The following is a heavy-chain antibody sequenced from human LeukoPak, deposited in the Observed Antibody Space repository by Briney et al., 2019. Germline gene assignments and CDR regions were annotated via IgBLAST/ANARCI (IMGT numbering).Heavy chain of an antibody. D-gene: IGHD2-2*01. CDR3: ATQTLEDIVVVPAALYYFDY. CDR1: GYTLTELS. V-gene: IGHV1-24*01. CDR2: IDPEDAET. Sequence: GASAKLSCKVSGYTLTELSMHWVRHAPGKGLEWMGGIDPEDAETIYAQKFQGRVTMTEDTSTDTAYMELSSLRAEDTAVYYCATQTLEDIVVVPAALYYFDYWGQGTLVTVSS. J-gene: IGHJ4*02.